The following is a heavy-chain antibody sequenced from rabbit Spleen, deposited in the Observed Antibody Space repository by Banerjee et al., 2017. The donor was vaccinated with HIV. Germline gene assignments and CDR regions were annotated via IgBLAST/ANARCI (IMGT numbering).Heavy chain of an antibody. D-gene: IGHD8-1*01. CDR1: GFSFSSGYD. V-gene: IGHV1S45*01. CDR3: ARDTGSSFSSYGMDL. J-gene: IGHJ6*01. Sequence: QEQLVESGGGLVKPGASLTLICTASGFSFSSGYDMSWVRQAPGKGLEWIGCIRTGSGDTYYASWAKGRFTISKTSSTTVTLQMTSLTAADTATYFCARDTGSSFSSYGMDLWGPGTLVTVS. CDR2: IRTGSGDT.